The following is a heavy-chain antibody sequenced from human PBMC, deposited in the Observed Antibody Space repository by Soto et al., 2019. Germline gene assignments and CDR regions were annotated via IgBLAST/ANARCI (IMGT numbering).Heavy chain of an antibody. D-gene: IGHD3-22*01. V-gene: IGHV2-5*02. CDR2: IYWDDDK. CDR1: GFSLSTSGVG. Sequence: QITLKESGPTLVKPTQTLTLTCTFSGFSLSTSGVGVGWIRQPPGKALEWLALIYWDDDKRYSPSLKSRLTITKDTSKNQVVLTMTNMDPVDTATYYYAHSKSGFYDSSGYYYVHFDYWGQGTLATVSS. J-gene: IGHJ4*02. CDR3: AHSKSGFYDSSGYYYVHFDY.